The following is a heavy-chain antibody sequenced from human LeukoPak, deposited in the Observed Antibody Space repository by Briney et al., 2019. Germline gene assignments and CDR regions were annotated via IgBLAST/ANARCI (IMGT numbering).Heavy chain of an antibody. V-gene: IGHV1-2*02. CDR1: GYRFISNY. CDR3: AREGSYCVGGDCYSFDF. Sequence: ASVKVSCKASGYRFISNYIQWVRQAPGLGPEWMGWMHPGNGNTRYAETFQGRVTMTRDTSINTAYMDLSRLRSDDTAVYYCAREGSYCVGGDCYSFDFWGQGTLITVSS. J-gene: IGHJ4*02. CDR2: MHPGNGNT. D-gene: IGHD2-21*02.